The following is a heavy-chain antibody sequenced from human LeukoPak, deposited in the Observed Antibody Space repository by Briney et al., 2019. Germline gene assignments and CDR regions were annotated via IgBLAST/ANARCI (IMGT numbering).Heavy chain of an antibody. CDR1: GFTVRSIY. J-gene: IGHJ4*02. CDR2: FYSGGSS. Sequence: GGSLRLSCAASGFTVRSIYMTWVRQAPGKGLEWVSSFYSGGSSYYADSVKGRFIISRDSSTDTLYLQMNSLRVEDTAVYFCARDKGYGYGFFDYWGQGTLVTVSS. V-gene: IGHV3-53*01. CDR3: ARDKGYGYGFFDY. D-gene: IGHD5-18*01.